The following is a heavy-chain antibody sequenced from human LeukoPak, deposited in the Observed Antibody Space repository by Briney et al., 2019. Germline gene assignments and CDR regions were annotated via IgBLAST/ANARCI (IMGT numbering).Heavy chain of an antibody. V-gene: IGHV3-48*01. CDR3: ARDEGRCYQKFYLEF. CDR1: GFTFSSYS. Sequence: GGSLRLSCAASGFTFSSYSMNWVRQAPGKGLEWVSYISSSSSTIYYAGSVKGRFTISRDNAKNSLYLQMNSLRAEDTAVYYRARDEGRCYQKFYLEFRGPGTLVTVSS. J-gene: IGHJ4*01. D-gene: IGHD3-16*02. CDR2: ISSSSSTI.